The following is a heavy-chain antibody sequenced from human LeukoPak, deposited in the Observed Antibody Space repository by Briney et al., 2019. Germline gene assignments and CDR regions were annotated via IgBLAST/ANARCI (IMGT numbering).Heavy chain of an antibody. CDR1: GYSFSNYW. CDR2: IYPGDSDT. D-gene: IGHD1-26*01. CDR3: ATRSPHSGSFDY. V-gene: IGHV5-51*01. Sequence: GESLKISCQASGYSFSNYWIAWVRQMPGKGLEWLGIIYPGDSDTRYSPSFQGQVTISADKSISTAYLQWSSLKASDTAVYYCATRSPHSGSFDYWGQGTLVTVSS. J-gene: IGHJ4*02.